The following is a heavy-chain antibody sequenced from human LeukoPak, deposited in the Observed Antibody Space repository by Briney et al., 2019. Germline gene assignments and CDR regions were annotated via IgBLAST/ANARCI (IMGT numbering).Heavy chain of an antibody. J-gene: IGHJ4*02. D-gene: IGHD4-17*01. CDR2: INPNSGGT. V-gene: IGHV1-2*02. Sequence: ASVKVSCKASVYTFTGYYMHWVRQSPGQGLEWMGWINPNSGGTNYAQKFQGRVTMTRDTSISTAYMELSRLRSDDTAVYYCARSNNYGDYSMGFWGQGTLVTVSS. CDR3: ARSNNYGDYSMGF. CDR1: VYTFTGYY.